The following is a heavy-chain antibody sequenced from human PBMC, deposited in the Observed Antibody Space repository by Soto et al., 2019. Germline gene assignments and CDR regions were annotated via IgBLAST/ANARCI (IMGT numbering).Heavy chain of an antibody. CDR3: ARDRGDQLRNWFDP. D-gene: IGHD4-17*01. CDR1: GFTFSNYW. Sequence: PGGSLRLSCAASGFTFSNYWMTWVRQAPGKGLEWVANIKQDGSEKYYVDSVKGRFTISRDNAKNSLYLQMNSLRADDTAVYYCARDRGDQLRNWFDPWGQGTLVTVSS. V-gene: IGHV3-7*01. J-gene: IGHJ5*02. CDR2: IKQDGSEK.